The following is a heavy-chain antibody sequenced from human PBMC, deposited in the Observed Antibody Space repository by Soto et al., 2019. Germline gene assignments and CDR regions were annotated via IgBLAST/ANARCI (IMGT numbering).Heavy chain of an antibody. CDR1: GGSFSGYY. Sequence: SETLSLTCAVYGGSFSGYYWSWIRQPPGKKLEWIGEINHSGSTNYNTTIKSRVTIPVDTSKNQFSLKLSSVTAADTAVYYCARGAGYYGSGSYYKWDYYYYGMDVWGQGTTVTVSS. CDR2: INHSGST. V-gene: IGHV4-34*01. D-gene: IGHD3-10*01. CDR3: ARGAGYYGSGSYYKWDYYYYGMDV. J-gene: IGHJ6*02.